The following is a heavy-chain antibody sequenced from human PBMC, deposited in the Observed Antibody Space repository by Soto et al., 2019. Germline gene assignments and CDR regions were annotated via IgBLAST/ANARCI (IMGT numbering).Heavy chain of an antibody. J-gene: IGHJ5*02. CDR3: ASLLYCSSTSSNPWFDP. CDR2: IYHSGST. Sequence: QVQLQESGPGLVKPSGTLSLTCAVSSGSISSSNWWSWVRQPPGKGLEWIGEIYHSGSTNYNPSLKSRVTIAVAKSKNQLALKLSSVTAADTAVYYCASLLYCSSTSSNPWFDPWGQGTLVTVSS. D-gene: IGHD2-2*01. V-gene: IGHV4-4*02. CDR1: SGSISSSNW.